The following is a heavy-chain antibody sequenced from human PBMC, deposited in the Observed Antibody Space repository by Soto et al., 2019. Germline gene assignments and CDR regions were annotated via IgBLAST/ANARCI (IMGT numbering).Heavy chain of an antibody. J-gene: IGHJ4*02. V-gene: IGHV1-69*06. CDR1: VGTFSSYA. D-gene: IGHD3-22*01. CDR2: IIPIFGTA. Sequence: AAVKVSCKASVGTFSSYAISWVRQAAGQGLEWMGGIIPIFGTANYAQKFQGRVTITADKSTSTDYMELSSLRSEDTAVYYCGRDLRSSGYFSQMYYFDYWGQGTLVTVSS. CDR3: GRDLRSSGYFSQMYYFDY.